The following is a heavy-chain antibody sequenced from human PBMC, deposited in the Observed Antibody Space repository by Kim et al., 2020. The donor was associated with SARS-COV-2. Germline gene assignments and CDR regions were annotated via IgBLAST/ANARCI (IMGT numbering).Heavy chain of an antibody. Sequence: LSLTCAASGFTFSSYEMNWVRQAPGKGLEWVSYISSSGSTIYYADSVKGRFTISRDNAKNSLYLQMNSLRAEDTAVYYCARVGYSGYDSPGGYYYYGMDVWGQGTTVTVSS. D-gene: IGHD5-12*01. CDR2: ISSSGSTI. CDR3: ARVGYSGYDSPGGYYYYGMDV. J-gene: IGHJ6*02. V-gene: IGHV3-48*03. CDR1: GFTFSSYE.